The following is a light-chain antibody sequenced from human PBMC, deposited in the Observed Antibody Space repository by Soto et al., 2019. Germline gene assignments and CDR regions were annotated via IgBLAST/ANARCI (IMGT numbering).Light chain of an antibody. Sequence: EMVVTQSPGTLSLSPGERATLSCRASQSVSSSYLAWYQQKPGQAPRLLIYGASSRATGIPDRFSGSGSGTAFTRTISRLEPEDFAVYYCQQDGSSPPITFGQGTRLEIK. CDR1: QSVSSSY. J-gene: IGKJ5*01. CDR3: QQDGSSPPIT. V-gene: IGKV3-20*01. CDR2: GAS.